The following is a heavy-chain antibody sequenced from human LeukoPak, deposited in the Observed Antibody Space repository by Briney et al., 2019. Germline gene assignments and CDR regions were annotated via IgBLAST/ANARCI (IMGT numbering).Heavy chain of an antibody. CDR1: GFTFSSYG. J-gene: IGHJ4*02. CDR2: IRYDGSNK. Sequence: GGSLRLSCAASGFTFSSYGMHWVRQAPGKGLEWVAFIRYDGSNKYYADSVKGRFTISRDNSKNTLYLQMNSLRAEDTAVYYCAKEGGVWSDSSAPLDYWGQGTLVTVSS. D-gene: IGHD3-22*01. V-gene: IGHV3-30*02. CDR3: AKEGGVWSDSSAPLDY.